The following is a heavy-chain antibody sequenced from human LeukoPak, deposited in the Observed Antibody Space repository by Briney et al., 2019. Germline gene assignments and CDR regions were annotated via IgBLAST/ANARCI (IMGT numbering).Heavy chain of an antibody. Sequence: ASVKVSCKASGYTFTDYYMHWVRQAPGQGLEWMGWINPNSGGTNYAQKFQGRVTMTRDTSISTAYMELSRLRSDDTAVYYCARANSGWYYFDYWGQGTLVTVSS. CDR3: ARANSGWYYFDY. V-gene: IGHV1-2*02. D-gene: IGHD6-19*01. J-gene: IGHJ4*02. CDR2: INPNSGGT. CDR1: GYTFTDYY.